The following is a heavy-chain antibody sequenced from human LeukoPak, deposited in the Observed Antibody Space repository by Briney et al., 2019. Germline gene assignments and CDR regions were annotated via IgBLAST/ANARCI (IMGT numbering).Heavy chain of an antibody. CDR3: TRVGYTDEGIDY. CDR1: GFTFSSNW. V-gene: IGHV3-74*01. CDR2: INEDGSTT. J-gene: IGHJ4*02. Sequence: GGSLRLSCAASGFTFSSNWMHWVRHAPGKGLVWVSRINEDGSTTNYADSVKGRSTIFRDNAENTLYLQMNSLRAEDTAIYYCTRVGYTDEGIDYWGQGTLVTVSS. D-gene: IGHD5-24*01.